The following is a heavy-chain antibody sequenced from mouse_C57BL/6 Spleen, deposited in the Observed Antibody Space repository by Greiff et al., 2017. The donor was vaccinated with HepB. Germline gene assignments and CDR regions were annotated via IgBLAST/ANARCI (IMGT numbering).Heavy chain of an antibody. CDR3: ARSQRYDGDSYDLAWFAY. J-gene: IGHJ3*01. V-gene: IGHV1-54*01. CDR2: INPGSGGT. Sequence: QVQLQQSGAELVRPGTSVKVSCKASGYSFTNYLIEWVKQRPGQGLEWIGVINPGSGGTNYNEKFKGKATLTADKSSSTAYMQLSSLTSEDSAVYFCARSQRYDGDSYDLAWFAYWGQGTLVTVSA. D-gene: IGHD1-1*01. CDR1: GYSFTNYL.